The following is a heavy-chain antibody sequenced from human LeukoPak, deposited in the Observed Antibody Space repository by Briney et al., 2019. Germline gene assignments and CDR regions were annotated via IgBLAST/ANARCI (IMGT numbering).Heavy chain of an antibody. CDR2: IYYSGST. CDR1: GGSISSRSYY. V-gene: IGHV4-39*01. J-gene: IGHJ5*02. CDR3: ASLGWFDP. Sequence: SETLSLTCTVSGGSISSRSYYWGWIRQPPGKGLEWIGSIYYSGSTYYNPSLKSRVTISVDTSKNQFSLKLSSVTAADTAVYYCASLGWFDPWGQGTLVTVSS.